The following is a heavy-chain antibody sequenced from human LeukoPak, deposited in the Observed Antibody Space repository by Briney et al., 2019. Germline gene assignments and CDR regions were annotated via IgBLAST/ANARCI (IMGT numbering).Heavy chain of an antibody. CDR1: GGSISSSPDY. CDR2: IHYRGGT. J-gene: IGHJ4*02. V-gene: IGHV4-39*07. CDR3: AGRKLVGCGGH. Sequence: SETLSLTCSVSGGSISSSPDYCGWIRQPPGKGLEWIGSIHYRGGTYYNPSLKSRVTISLDTSSNEFSLSLNSVTAADPAVYSCAGRKLVGCGGHWGQGTRVTVSS. D-gene: IGHD2-21*01.